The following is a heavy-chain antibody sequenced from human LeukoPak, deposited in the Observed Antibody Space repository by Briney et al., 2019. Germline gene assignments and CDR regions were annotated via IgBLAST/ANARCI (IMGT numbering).Heavy chain of an antibody. Sequence: GGSLRLSCAASGFTFSSYSMNWVRQAPGKGLEWVSVIYSGGSTYYADSVKGRFTISRHNSKNTLYLQMNSLRAEDTAVYYCARDPVVVTATRGLYYYGMDVWGQGTTVTVSS. V-gene: IGHV3-53*04. CDR1: GFTFSSYS. CDR3: ARDPVVVTATRGLYYYGMDV. J-gene: IGHJ6*02. D-gene: IGHD2-21*02. CDR2: IYSGGST.